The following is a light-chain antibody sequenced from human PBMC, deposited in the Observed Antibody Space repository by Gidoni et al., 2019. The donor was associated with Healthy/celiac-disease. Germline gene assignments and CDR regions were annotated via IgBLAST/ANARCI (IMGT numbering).Light chain of an antibody. CDR2: DAS. Sequence: EIASTQSPATLSLSPRESATLSCRASQSVSSYLAWYQQKPGQAPRLLIYDASNRATGIPARFSGSGSGTDFTLTISSLEPEDFAVYYCQQRSNWQITFGPGTKVDIK. V-gene: IGKV3-11*01. CDR3: QQRSNWQIT. J-gene: IGKJ3*01. CDR1: QSVSSY.